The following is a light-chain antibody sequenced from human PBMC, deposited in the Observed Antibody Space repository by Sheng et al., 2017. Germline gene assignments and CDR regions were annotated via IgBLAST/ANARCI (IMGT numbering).Light chain of an antibody. CDR2: GAS. CDR3: QQRSNWLIT. V-gene: IGKV3D-20*02. CDR1: QTVTDNY. J-gene: IGKJ5*01. Sequence: EVVLTQSPGTLSLSPGERATLSCRASQTVTDNYLAWYQHKPGQAPRVLIHGASSRATGVPDRFTGSGSGTDFTLTISSLAPEDFAVYYCQQRSNWLITFGQGTRLEIK.